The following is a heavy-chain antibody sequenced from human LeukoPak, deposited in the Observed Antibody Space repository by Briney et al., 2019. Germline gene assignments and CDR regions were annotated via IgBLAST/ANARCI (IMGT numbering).Heavy chain of an antibody. D-gene: IGHD5-12*01. Sequence: SETLSLTCTVSNGSINNYYWSWIRQPPGKGLEWIGYISYSGSTNYSPSLKSRVTISVDSSKHQFSLKLNSVTAADTAVYYCARGGYTGTSFNYWGQGTLVT. CDR2: ISYSGST. CDR3: ARGGYTGTSFNY. CDR1: NGSINNYY. J-gene: IGHJ4*02. V-gene: IGHV4-59*08.